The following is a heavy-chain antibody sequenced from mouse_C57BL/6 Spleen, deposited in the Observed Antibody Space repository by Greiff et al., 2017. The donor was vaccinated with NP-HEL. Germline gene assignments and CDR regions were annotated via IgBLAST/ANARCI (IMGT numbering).Heavy chain of an antibody. V-gene: IGHV1-64*01. Sequence: QVQLQQPGAELVKPGASVKLSCKASGYTFTSYWMHWVKQRPGQGLEWIGMIHPNSGSTNYNEKFKSKATLTVDKSSSTAYMQLSSLTSEDFAVYYCARHGSSSGAMDYWGQGTSVTVSS. CDR3: ARHGSSSGAMDY. D-gene: IGHD1-1*01. J-gene: IGHJ4*01. CDR1: GYTFTSYW. CDR2: IHPNSGST.